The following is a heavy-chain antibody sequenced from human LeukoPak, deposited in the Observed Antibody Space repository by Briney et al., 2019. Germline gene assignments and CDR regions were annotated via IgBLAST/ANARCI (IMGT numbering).Heavy chain of an antibody. Sequence: ASVNVSCKASGYTFTSYYMHWMRQAPGQGLEWMGIINPSGGSSTYAQKFQGRVTMTRDTSTSTVYMQLSSLRSEDTAVYYCARDIVVVVAATGYYYYGMDVWGQGTTVTVSS. CDR1: GYTFTSYY. CDR3: ARDIVVVVAATGYYYYGMDV. V-gene: IGHV1-46*01. CDR2: INPSGGSS. J-gene: IGHJ6*02. D-gene: IGHD2-15*01.